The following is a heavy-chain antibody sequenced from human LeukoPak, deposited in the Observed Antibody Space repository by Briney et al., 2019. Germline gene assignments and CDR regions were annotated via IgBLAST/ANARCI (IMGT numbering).Heavy chain of an antibody. CDR2: IYYSGST. D-gene: IGHD5-12*01. CDR1: GGSISSYY. CDR3: ARGIVATTPYFDY. Sequence: SETLSLTCTVSGGSISSYYWSWIRQPPGKGLEWIGYIYYSGSTNYNPSLKSRVTISVDTSKNQFSLKLSSVTAADTAVYYCARGIVATTPYFDYWGQGTLVTVPS. J-gene: IGHJ4*02. V-gene: IGHV4-59*01.